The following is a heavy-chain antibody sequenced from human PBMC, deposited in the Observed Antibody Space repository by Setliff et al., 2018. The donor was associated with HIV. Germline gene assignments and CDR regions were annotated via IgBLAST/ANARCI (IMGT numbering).Heavy chain of an antibody. V-gene: IGHV4-34*01. CDR1: GGSFSDFY. CDR2: ISYSGST. D-gene: IGHD3-10*01. J-gene: IGHJ1*01. Sequence: PSETLSLTCAVFGGSFSDFYWSWIRQPPGKGLEWIGEISYSGSTVYNPSLKSRVTMSVDASKNLVSLNLNSVTAADTARYYCTRGGAKYASGNYLQFWGQGTLVTVSS. CDR3: TRGGAKYASGNYLQF.